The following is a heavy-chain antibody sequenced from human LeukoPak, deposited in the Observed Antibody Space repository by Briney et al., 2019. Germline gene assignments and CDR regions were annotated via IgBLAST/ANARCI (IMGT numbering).Heavy chain of an antibody. CDR3: AREGYSYGYFVDY. CDR1: GCSISSGSYY. Sequence: TSQTLSLTCTVSGCSISSGSYYWSWIRQPAGKGLEWIGRIYTSGSTNYNPSRKSRVTISVDTSKNQFSLKLSSVTAADTAVYYCAREGYSYGYFVDYWGQGTLVTVSS. D-gene: IGHD5-18*01. J-gene: IGHJ4*02. V-gene: IGHV4-61*02. CDR2: IYTSGST.